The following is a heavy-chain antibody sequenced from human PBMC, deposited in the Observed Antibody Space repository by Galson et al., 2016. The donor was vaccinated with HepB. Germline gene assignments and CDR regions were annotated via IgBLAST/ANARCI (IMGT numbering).Heavy chain of an antibody. CDR1: GYELNESS. V-gene: IGHV1-24*01. Sequence: SVKVSCKVSGYELNESSMHWVRQAPGKGLEWVGGFEPEAGRRVSAQESAGRITMTEDTSTDTAYMELRSLTADDTAMYDCARLSSSWFITPANYYYMDVWGKGTTVTVSS. D-gene: IGHD6-13*01. J-gene: IGHJ6*03. CDR2: FEPEAGRR. CDR3: ARLSSSWFITPANYYYMDV.